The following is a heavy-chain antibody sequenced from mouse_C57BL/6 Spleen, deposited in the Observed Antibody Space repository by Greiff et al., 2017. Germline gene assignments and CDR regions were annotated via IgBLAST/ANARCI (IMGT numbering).Heavy chain of an antibody. J-gene: IGHJ4*01. D-gene: IGHD3-2*02. CDR3: AIDSSGYDYAMDY. V-gene: IGHV1-55*01. Sequence: QVHVKQPGAELVKPGASVKMSCKASGYTFTSYWITWVKQRPGQGLEWIGDIYPGSGSTNYNETLKSKATLTVDTSSSTAYRQLSSLTSEDSAVYYCAIDSSGYDYAMDYWGQGTSVTVSS. CDR1: GYTFTSYW. CDR2: IYPGSGST.